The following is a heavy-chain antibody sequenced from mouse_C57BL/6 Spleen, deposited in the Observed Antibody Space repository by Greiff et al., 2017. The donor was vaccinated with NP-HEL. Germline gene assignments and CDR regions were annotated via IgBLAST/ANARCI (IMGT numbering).Heavy chain of an antibody. CDR3: ARDDYDYDVWFAY. CDR1: GFTFSSYA. J-gene: IGHJ3*01. V-gene: IGHV5-4*01. CDR2: ISDGGSYT. Sequence: EVKLMESGGGLVKPGGSLKLSCAASGFTFSSYAMSWVRQTPEKRLEWVATISDGGSYTYYPDNVKGRFTISRDNAKNNLYLQMSHLKSEDTAMYYCARDDYDYDVWFAYWGQGTLVTVSA. D-gene: IGHD2-4*01.